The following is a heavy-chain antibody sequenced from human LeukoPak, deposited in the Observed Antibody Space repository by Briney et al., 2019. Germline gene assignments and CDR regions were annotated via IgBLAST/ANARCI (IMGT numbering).Heavy chain of an antibody. J-gene: IGHJ4*02. CDR3: ARMAVAGIN. V-gene: IGHV3-48*02. D-gene: IGHD6-19*01. Sequence: PGGSLRLSCAASGFTVSSNYMSWVRQAPGKGLEWVSYISSSSSTIYYADSVKGRFTISRDNAKNSLFLQMNSLRDEDTAVYYCARMAVAGINWGQGTLVTVSS. CDR2: ISSSSSTI. CDR1: GFTVSSNY.